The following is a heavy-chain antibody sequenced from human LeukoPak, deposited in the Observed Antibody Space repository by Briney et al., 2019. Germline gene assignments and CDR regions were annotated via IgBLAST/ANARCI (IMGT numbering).Heavy chain of an antibody. CDR1: GFIFSKYA. Sequence: GGSLRLSCVASGFIFSKYALTWVRQAPGKGLDWVSTISATGDRTYYADSVKGRFTISRDNAKNSLYLQMNSLRAEDTAVYYCARDPGGYSSSSFDYWGQGTLVTVSS. CDR3: ARDPGGYSSSSFDY. V-gene: IGHV3-21*01. CDR2: ISATGDRT. J-gene: IGHJ4*02. D-gene: IGHD6-6*01.